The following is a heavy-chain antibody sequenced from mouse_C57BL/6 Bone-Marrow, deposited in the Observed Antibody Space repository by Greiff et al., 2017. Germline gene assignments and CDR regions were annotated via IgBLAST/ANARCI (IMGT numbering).Heavy chain of an antibody. J-gene: IGHJ4*01. CDR3: ASRGVAFPYYAMDY. V-gene: IGHV2-2*01. CDR1: GFSLTSYG. CDR2: IWSGGST. D-gene: IGHD1-1*02. Sequence: VMLVESGPGLVQPSQSLTITCTVSGFSLTSYGVHWVRQSPGKGLEWLGVIWSGGSTDYNAAFISRLSISKDNSKSQVFFKMNSLQADDTAIYYCASRGVAFPYYAMDYWGQGTSVTVSS.